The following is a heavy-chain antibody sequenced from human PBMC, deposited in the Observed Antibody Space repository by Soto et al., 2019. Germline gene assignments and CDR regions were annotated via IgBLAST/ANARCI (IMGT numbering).Heavy chain of an antibody. V-gene: IGHV2-5*02. CDR1: GFSLTISGVG. CDR3: AHRLPLYDYSISGKNDAFDI. J-gene: IGHJ3*02. D-gene: IGHD4-4*01. CDR2: IYWDDDK. Sequence: QITLKESGPTMVKPTETLTLTCTFSGFSLTISGVGVGWIRQPPGKALEWLGVIYWDDDKRYSPSLKSRLTITKDTSKNQVVLTMANMNPVDTATYYCAHRLPLYDYSISGKNDAFDIWGQGTLVTVSS.